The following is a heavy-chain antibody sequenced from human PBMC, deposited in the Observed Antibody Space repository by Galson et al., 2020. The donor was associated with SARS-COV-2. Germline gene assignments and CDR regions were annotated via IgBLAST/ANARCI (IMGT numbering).Heavy chain of an antibody. CDR1: GFTFSSYS. CDR2: ISSSSTI. CDR3: ARAMTAYFDY. J-gene: IGHJ4*02. V-gene: IGHV3-48*04. Sequence: GGSLRLSCAASGFTFSSYSMNWVRQAPGKGLEWVSYISSSSTIYYADSVKGRFTISRDNAKNSLYLQMNSLRAEDTAVYYCARAMTAYFDYWGQGTLVTVSS.